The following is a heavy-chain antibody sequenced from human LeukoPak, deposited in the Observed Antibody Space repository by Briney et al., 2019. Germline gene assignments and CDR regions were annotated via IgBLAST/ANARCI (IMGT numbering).Heavy chain of an antibody. CDR1: GFTVSTYN. Sequence: GGPLRLSCAASGFTVSTYNMNWVRQAPGKGLEWHSSITSSSSYIYYADSVKGRFTISRDNAKNSLYLQMNSLRDEDTAVYYCARDPYSGSYGDYYYYYMDVWGKGTTVTISS. V-gene: IGHV3-21*01. J-gene: IGHJ6*03. CDR3: ARDPYSGSYGDYYYYYMDV. CDR2: ITSSSSYI. D-gene: IGHD1-26*01.